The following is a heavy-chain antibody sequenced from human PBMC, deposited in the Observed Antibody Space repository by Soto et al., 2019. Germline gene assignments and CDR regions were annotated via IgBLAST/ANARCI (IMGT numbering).Heavy chain of an antibody. J-gene: IGHJ6*02. CDR3: ATDNRRYYGSGRPENYYYYYGMDV. CDR1: GYTLTELS. CDR2: FDPEDGET. Sequence: ASVKVSCKVSGYTLTELSMHWVRQAPGKGLEWMGGFDPEDGETIYAQKFQGRVTMTEDTSTDTAYMELSSLRSEDTAVYYCATDNRRYYGSGRPENYYYYYGMDVWGQGTTVTVSS. D-gene: IGHD3-10*01. V-gene: IGHV1-24*01.